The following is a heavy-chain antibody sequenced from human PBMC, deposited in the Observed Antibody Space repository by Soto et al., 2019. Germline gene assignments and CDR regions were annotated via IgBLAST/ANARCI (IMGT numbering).Heavy chain of an antibody. J-gene: IGHJ4*02. CDR3: ARVPSENVDTAMVIDD. CDR2: IIPIFGTA. Sequence: GASVKVSCKASGGTFSSYAISWVRQAPGQGLEWMGGIIPIFGTANYAQKFQGRVTITADESTSTAYMELSSLRSEDTAVYYCARVPSENVDTAMVIDDWGQGTLVTVSS. CDR1: GGTFSSYA. V-gene: IGHV1-69*13. D-gene: IGHD5-18*01.